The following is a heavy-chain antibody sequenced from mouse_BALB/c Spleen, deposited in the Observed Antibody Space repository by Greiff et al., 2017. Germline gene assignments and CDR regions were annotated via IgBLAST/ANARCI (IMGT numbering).Heavy chain of an antibody. CDR1: GDSITSGY. Sequence: EVKLMESGPSLVKPSQTLSLTCSVTGDSITSGYWNWIRKFPGNKLEYMGYISYSGSTYYNPSLKSRISITRDTSKNQYYLQLNSVTTEDTATYYCARWDVDGNYFWGQGTLVTVSA. D-gene: IGHD2-1*01. J-gene: IGHJ3*01. CDR2: ISYSGST. CDR3: ARWDVDGNYF. V-gene: IGHV3-8*02.